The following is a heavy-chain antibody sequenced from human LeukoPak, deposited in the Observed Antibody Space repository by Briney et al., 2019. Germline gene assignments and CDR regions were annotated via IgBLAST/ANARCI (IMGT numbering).Heavy chain of an antibody. CDR1: GGSISSYY. J-gene: IGHJ3*02. CDR2: IYYSGST. Sequence: SETLSLTCTVSGGSISSYYWSWIRQPPGKGLEWIGYIYYSGSTNYNPSLTSRVTISVDTSKNQFSLKLSSVTAADTAVYYCASVGSYYYDSSGPSNAFDIWGQGTMVTVSS. CDR3: ASVGSYYYDSSGPSNAFDI. V-gene: IGHV4-59*01. D-gene: IGHD3-22*01.